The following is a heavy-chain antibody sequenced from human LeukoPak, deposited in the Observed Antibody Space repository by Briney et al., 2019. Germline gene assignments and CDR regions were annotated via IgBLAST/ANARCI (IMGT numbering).Heavy chain of an antibody. CDR3: AKKGIASSGYTY. J-gene: IGHJ4*02. V-gene: IGHV3-30-3*01. CDR1: GFTFSSYA. D-gene: IGHD3-22*01. CDR2: ISYDGSNK. Sequence: PGGSLRLSCAASGFTFSSYAMHWVRQAPGKGLEWVAVISYDGSNKYYADSVKGRFTISRDNSKNTLYLQMNSLRAEDTAVYYCAKKGIASSGYTYWGQGTLVTVSS.